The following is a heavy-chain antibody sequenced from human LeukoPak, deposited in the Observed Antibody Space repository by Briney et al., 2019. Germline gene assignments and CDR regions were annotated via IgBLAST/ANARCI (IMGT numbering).Heavy chain of an antibody. J-gene: IGHJ4*02. Sequence: PSETLSLTCTVSGGSISSSSHYWAWIHQPPGKGLEWIGSIYYTGCTFYSPSLKSRVTIPVDTSSNQFSLKVSSVTAADTAVYYCAREEASAGDYWGQGTLVTVSS. D-gene: IGHD6-13*01. CDR1: GGSISSSSHY. CDR3: AREEASAGDY. CDR2: IYYTGCT. V-gene: IGHV4-39*01.